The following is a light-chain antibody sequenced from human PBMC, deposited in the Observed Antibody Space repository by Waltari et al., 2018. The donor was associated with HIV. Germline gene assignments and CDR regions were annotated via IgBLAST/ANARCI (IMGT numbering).Light chain of an antibody. Sequence: SYALTQQPSVSLSPGQTARIPCSGDALPTNYTSWYQQKSGQAPVLVIYEDTNRPSGIPERFSGSSSGTMATLTISGAQVEDEADYYCYATDSSGNHGGVFGGGTKLTVL. J-gene: IGLJ3*02. CDR2: EDT. CDR3: YATDSSGNHGGV. CDR1: ALPTNY. V-gene: IGLV3-10*01.